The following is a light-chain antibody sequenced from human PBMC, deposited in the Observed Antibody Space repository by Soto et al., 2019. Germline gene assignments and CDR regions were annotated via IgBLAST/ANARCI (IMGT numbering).Light chain of an antibody. V-gene: IGLV2-8*01. J-gene: IGLJ1*01. CDR2: EVS. CDR1: SSDVGGYNY. Sequence: QSALTQPPSASGSPGQSVTISCTGTSSDVGGYNYISWYQQHPGKPPQLMISEVSKRPSGVPDRFSCSKSGNTASLTVSGLQAEDEADYYCSSYAGSNNYVFGTGTKLTVL. CDR3: SSYAGSNNYV.